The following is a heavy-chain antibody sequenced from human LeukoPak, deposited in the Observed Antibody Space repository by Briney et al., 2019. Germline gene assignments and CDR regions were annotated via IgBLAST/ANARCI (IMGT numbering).Heavy chain of an antibody. Sequence: GGALRLSCAASGFTFSDYYMSWIRQAPGKGLEWVSYISSSGSTIYYADSVKGRFTISRDNAKNSLYLQMNSLRAEDTAVYYCARDWRTGPYYYYMDVWGKGTTVTVSS. CDR2: ISSSGSTI. D-gene: IGHD1-1*01. V-gene: IGHV3-11*04. CDR3: ARDWRTGPYYYYMDV. J-gene: IGHJ6*03. CDR1: GFTFSDYY.